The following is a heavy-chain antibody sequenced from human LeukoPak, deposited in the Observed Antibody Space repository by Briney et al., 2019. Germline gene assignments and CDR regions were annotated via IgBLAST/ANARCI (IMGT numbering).Heavy chain of an antibody. CDR3: ARAPDYYDSSGYYYNWFDP. CDR2: INPNSGGT. J-gene: IGHJ5*02. V-gene: IGHV1-2*02. Sequence: ASVKVSCKASGYTFTGYYMHWVRQAPGQGLEWMGWINPNSGGTNYAQKFQGRVTMTRDTSISTAYMELSRLRSDDTAVYYCARAPDYYDSSGYYYNWFDPWGQGTLVTVPS. D-gene: IGHD3-22*01. CDR1: GYTFTGYY.